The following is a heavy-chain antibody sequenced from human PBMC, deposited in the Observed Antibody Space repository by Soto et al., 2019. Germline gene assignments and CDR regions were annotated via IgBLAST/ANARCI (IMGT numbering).Heavy chain of an antibody. D-gene: IGHD4-17*01. CDR1: GFTFSRHG. V-gene: IGHV3-33*01. CDR3: ARDDDYPDNGFDY. J-gene: IGHJ4*02. CDR2: ILNDASGH. Sequence: QVQLVESGGGVXXXGTSXXXSXAASGFTFSRHGMHWVRQTPGKGLEWLAVILNDASGHWYADSVKGRFTISRDNFENTLYLQMNGLRLEDTAMYYCARDDDYPDNGFDYWGQGTLVTVSS.